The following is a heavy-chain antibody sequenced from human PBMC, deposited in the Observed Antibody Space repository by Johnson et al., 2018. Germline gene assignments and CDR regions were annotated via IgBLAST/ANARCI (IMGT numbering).Heavy chain of an antibody. D-gene: IGHD3-22*01. CDR1: GDTFTTSA. CDR3: ASGGPPGTGSSGWCDH. V-gene: IGHV1-3*01. Sequence: QVQLVQSGAEVQKPGTSVKVSCKSSGDTFTTSAFHWVRQAPGQGLEWMGWINVGNGNTRYSQKFQGRVSISVDTSASTAYLELTSLRFEEKTVYYCASGGPPGTGSSGWCDHWGQGTLVTVSS. J-gene: IGHJ5*02. CDR2: INVGNGNT.